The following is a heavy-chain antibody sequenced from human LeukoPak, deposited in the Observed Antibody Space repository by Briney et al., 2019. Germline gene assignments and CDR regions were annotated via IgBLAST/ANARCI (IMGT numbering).Heavy chain of an antibody. CDR3: ARDGRDSIFGVVTYYYYYMDV. CDR2: IKQDGSEK. J-gene: IGHJ6*03. V-gene: IGHV3-7*01. D-gene: IGHD3-3*01. Sequence: GGSLRLSCAASGFTFSSYWMSWVRQAPGKGLEWVANIKQDGSEKYYVDSVKGRFTISRDNAKNSLYLQMNSLRAEDTAVYYCARDGRDSIFGVVTYYYYYMDVWGKGTTVTVSS. CDR1: GFTFSSYW.